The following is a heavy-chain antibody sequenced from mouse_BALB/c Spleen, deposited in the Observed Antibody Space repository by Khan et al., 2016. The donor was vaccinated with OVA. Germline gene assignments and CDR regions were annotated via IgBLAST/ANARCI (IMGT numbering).Heavy chain of an antibody. CDR1: GYTFTSYW. J-gene: IGHJ2*01. V-gene: IGHV1-87*01. CDR3: ARGGITTGYFDY. D-gene: IGHD1-1*01. Sequence: QVQLKQSGTELARPGASVKLSCKASGYTFTSYWMQWVKQRPGQGLEWIGAIYPGDGNTRYNQKFKGKATLTADKSSSTAYMQLSSLASEDSAVYYCARGGITTGYFDYWGQGTTLTVSS. CDR2: IYPGDGNT.